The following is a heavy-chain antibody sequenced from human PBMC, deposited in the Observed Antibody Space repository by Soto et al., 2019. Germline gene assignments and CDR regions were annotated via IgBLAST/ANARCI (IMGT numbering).Heavy chain of an antibody. Sequence: QVQLQESGPGLVKPSQTLSLTCTVSGGSISSGGYYWSWIRQHPGQGLEWIGYIYYSGSTHYNPSLKRSVTISVDTSKDQFSLTLSSVTAADTAVYYCARVKGDGKMGYYFYYWSQGSLDTFSS. D-gene: IGHD2-15*01. CDR1: GGSISSGGYY. CDR3: ARVKGDGKMGYYFYY. CDR2: IYYSGST. J-gene: IGHJ4*02. V-gene: IGHV4-31*03.